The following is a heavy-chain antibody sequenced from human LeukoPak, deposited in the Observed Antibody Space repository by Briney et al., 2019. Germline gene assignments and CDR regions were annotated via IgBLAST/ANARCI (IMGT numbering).Heavy chain of an antibody. J-gene: IGHJ4*02. V-gene: IGHV3-48*03. CDR3: ARAGSSGYYYHFDY. CDR2: ISSSGSTI. D-gene: IGHD3-22*01. Sequence: PGGSLRLSCAASGFTFSSYEMNWVRQAPGKGLEWVSYISSSGSTIYYADSVKGRFTISRDNAKNSLYLQMNSLRAEDTAVYYCARAGSSGYYYHFDYWGQGTLVTVSS. CDR1: GFTFSSYE.